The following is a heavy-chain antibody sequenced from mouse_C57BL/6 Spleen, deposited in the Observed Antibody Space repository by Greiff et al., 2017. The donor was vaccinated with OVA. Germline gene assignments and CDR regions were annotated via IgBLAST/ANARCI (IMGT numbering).Heavy chain of an antibody. CDR3: ANLSYYYGSSPYYFDY. CDR1: GYTFTSYW. D-gene: IGHD1-1*01. J-gene: IGHJ2*01. V-gene: IGHV1-61*01. CDR2: IYPSDSET. Sequence: QVQLQQPGAELVRPGSSVKLSCKASGYTFTSYWMDWVKQRPGQGLEWIGNIYPSDSETHYNQKFKDKATLTVDKSSSTAYMQLSSLTSEDSAVYYCANLSYYYGSSPYYFDYWGQGTTLTVSS.